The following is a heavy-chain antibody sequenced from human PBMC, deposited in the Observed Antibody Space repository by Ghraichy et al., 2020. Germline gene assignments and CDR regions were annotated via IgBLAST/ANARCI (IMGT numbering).Heavy chain of an antibody. CDR1: GFTFSDYS. CDR2: ISSDSGRT. CDR3: ARRHYILTGENEDTRIDY. Sequence: GGSLRLSCAGSGFTFSDYSMSWVRQAPGKGLEWVASISSDSGRTNYADSMKGRLTISRDNAKNSLYLEMNSLRVEDTAIYYCARRHYILTGENEDTRIDYWGQGTLVAVPS. D-gene: IGHD3-9*01. V-gene: IGHV3-21*06. J-gene: IGHJ4*02.